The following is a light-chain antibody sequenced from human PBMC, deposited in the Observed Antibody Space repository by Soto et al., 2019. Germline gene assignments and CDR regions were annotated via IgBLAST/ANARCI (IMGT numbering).Light chain of an antibody. V-gene: IGKV3-15*01. Sequence: EIVMTQSPATLSVSPGERATLSCRASQSVSSNLAWYQQKPGQAPRLLIYGECTRATGIPARFSGSGSGTEFTHTISSLQAEDFAVYYCQQYNNWPPMPFGQGTKVENK. CDR2: GEC. CDR3: QQYNNWPPMP. CDR1: QSVSSN. J-gene: IGKJ1*01.